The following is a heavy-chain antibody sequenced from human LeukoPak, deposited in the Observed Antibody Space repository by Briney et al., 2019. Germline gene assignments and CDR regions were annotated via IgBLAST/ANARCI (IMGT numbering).Heavy chain of an antibody. J-gene: IGHJ4*02. CDR2: INHSGST. CDR3: ARGRRRSSGWSFDY. V-gene: IGHV4-34*01. CDR1: GGSFSGYY. Sequence: PSETLSHTCAVYGGSFSGYYWSWIRQPPGKGLEWIGEINHSGSTNYNPSLKSRVTISGDTSKNQFSLNLSSVTAADTAVYYCARGRRRSSGWSFDYWGQGTLVTVSS. D-gene: IGHD6-19*01.